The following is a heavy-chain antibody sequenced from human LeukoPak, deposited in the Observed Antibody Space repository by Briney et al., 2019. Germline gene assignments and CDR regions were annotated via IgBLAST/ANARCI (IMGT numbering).Heavy chain of an antibody. J-gene: IGHJ4*02. CDR3: ARSYSSSWYGDY. Sequence: PGGSLRLSCAASGFTFDDYAMHWVRQAPGKGLEWVSGISWNSGSIGYADSVKGRFTISRDNAKNSLYLQMNSLRAEDMALYYCARSYSSSWYGDYWGQGTLVTVSS. CDR1: GFTFDDYA. D-gene: IGHD6-13*01. CDR2: ISWNSGSI. V-gene: IGHV3-9*03.